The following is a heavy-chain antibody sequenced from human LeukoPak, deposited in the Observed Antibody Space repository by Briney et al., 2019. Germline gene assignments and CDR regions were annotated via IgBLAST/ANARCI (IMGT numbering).Heavy chain of an antibody. Sequence: GGSLRLSCAASGFTFSSYGMHWVRQAPGKGLEWVAFLRYDGSNKYYADSVKGRFTISRDNSKNTLYLRMNSLRAEDTAVYYFAKEPGNYYGSGWGQGTLVTVSS. CDR3: AKEPGNYYGSG. CDR1: GFTFSSYG. D-gene: IGHD3-10*01. J-gene: IGHJ4*02. CDR2: LRYDGSNK. V-gene: IGHV3-30*02.